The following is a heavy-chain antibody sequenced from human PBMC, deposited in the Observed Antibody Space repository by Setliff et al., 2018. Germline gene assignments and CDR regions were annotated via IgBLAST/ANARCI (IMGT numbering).Heavy chain of an antibody. Sequence: SETLSLTCAVYGGSLSGYYWSWIRQPPGKGLEWIGEINHSGSTNYNPSLKSRVTISVDTSKNQFSLKLSSVTASDTAVYYCASKSRNIVVVPAAVIYYYYYYVDVWGKETTFTV. CDR2: INHSGST. D-gene: IGHD2-2*01. V-gene: IGHV4-34*01. J-gene: IGHJ6*03. CDR3: ASKSRNIVVVPAAVIYYYYYYVDV. CDR1: GGSLSGYY.